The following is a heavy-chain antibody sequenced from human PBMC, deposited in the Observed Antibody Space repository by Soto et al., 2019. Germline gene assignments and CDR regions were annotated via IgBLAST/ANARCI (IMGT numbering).Heavy chain of an antibody. J-gene: IGHJ4*02. CDR2: ISPGGGRT. CDR3: AYRTGFDY. D-gene: IGHD1-1*01. CDR1: GFSFSNFD. Sequence: EVQLLESGGGSVQPGGSLRLSCAASGFSFSNFDMSWVRQAPGKGLEWVSTISPGGGRTSYADSVEGRFTISRDNSKNMLYLHMDSLRAEDRAVYYCAYRTGFDYGGQGTLVIVSS. V-gene: IGHV3-23*01.